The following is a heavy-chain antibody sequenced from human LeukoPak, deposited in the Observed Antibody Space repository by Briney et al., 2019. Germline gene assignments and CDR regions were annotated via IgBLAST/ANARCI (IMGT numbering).Heavy chain of an antibody. V-gene: IGHV3-21*01. Sequence: GGSLRLSCAASGFTFSSYAMSWVRQAPGKGLEWVSSISGGSAYIYYADSVKGRFTISRDNTKNSVYLQMKGLRAEDTAIYYCARDGYCNSITCFDYWGQGTLVTVSS. CDR3: ARDGYCNSITCFDY. CDR1: GFTFSSYA. CDR2: ISGGSAYI. J-gene: IGHJ4*02. D-gene: IGHD2-2*03.